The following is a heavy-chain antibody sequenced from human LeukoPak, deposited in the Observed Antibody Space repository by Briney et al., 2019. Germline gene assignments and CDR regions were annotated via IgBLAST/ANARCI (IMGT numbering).Heavy chain of an antibody. J-gene: IGHJ4*02. CDR3: ARDRAYHYGGRGLCDY. Sequence: ASVKVSCKASGYTFTSYGISWVRQAPGQGLEWMGWISAYKGDTNYAQKLQGRVTMTTYTSTSIAYMELRSLRSDDTAVYYCARDRAYHYGGRGLCDYWGQGTLVTVSS. CDR1: GYTFTSYG. V-gene: IGHV1-18*01. CDR2: ISAYKGDT. D-gene: IGHD4-23*01.